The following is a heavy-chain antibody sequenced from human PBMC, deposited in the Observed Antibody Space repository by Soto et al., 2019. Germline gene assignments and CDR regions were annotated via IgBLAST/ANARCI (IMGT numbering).Heavy chain of an antibody. V-gene: IGHV3-30-3*01. Sequence: QVQLVASGGGVVQSGRSLRLSCAASGFTFSSYAIHWVRQAPGKGLEWVALISYDGSNKYYADSVKGRFTISRDNSKNXLXLXXNTLRAEDTAVYYCARAEGGYYFDSSGYYPKGVDYWGQGTLVTVSS. D-gene: IGHD3-22*01. CDR1: GFTFSSYA. CDR2: ISYDGSNK. CDR3: ARAEGGYYFDSSGYYPKGVDY. J-gene: IGHJ4*02.